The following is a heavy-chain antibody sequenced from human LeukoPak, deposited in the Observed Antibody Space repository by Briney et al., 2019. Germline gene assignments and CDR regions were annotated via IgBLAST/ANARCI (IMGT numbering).Heavy chain of an antibody. CDR2: LNPEDGET. Sequence: ASVKVSCKASGYTFTDSYINWLQEAPGKGLEGRGRLNPEDGETTFSEKFQGRVALTADPSTDTVYMEMTSLRSEDTDVYYFPLNVVVVSGLAPNDYWAEGTLVGVST. D-gene: IGHD2-21*02. CDR3: PLNVVVVSGLAPNDY. J-gene: IGHJ4*02. V-gene: IGHV1-69-2*01. CDR1: GYTFTDSY.